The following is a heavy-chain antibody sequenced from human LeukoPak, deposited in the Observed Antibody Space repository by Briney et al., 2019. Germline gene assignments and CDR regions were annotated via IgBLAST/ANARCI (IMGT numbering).Heavy chain of an antibody. CDR1: GGSISSSSYY. J-gene: IGHJ1*01. D-gene: IGHD6-13*01. CDR3: ARRRSTWYGNEYFQH. V-gene: IGHV4-39*01. CDR2: IYYSGST. Sequence: PSETLSLTCTVSGGSISSSSYYWGWIRQPPGKGLEWIGSIYYSGSTYYNPSLKSRVTISVDTSKNQFSLKLSSVTAADPAVYYCARRRSTWYGNEYFQHWGQGTLVTVSS.